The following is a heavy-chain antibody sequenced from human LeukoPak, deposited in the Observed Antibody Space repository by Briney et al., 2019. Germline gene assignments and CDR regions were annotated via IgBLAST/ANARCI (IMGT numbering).Heavy chain of an antibody. D-gene: IGHD5-12*01. J-gene: IGHJ4*02. CDR3: ATKYSAGWLFDY. CDR2: IDNDGSYI. CDR1: GFTFSSYT. V-gene: IGHV3-21*01. Sequence: GGSLRLPCAASGFTFSSYTMNWVRQAPGKGLEWVSSIDNDGSYIYYADSVKGRFTLSRDNAENSVHLQMISLRAEDTAVYYCATKYSAGWLFDYWGQGTLVTVSS.